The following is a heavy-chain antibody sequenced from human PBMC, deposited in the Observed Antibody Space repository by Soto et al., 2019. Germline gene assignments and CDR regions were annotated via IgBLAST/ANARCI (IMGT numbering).Heavy chain of an antibody. CDR3: ARSQGSSTCLEGSSYYDYGVDV. CDR2: IIPISDTT. CDR1: GGTFSSYA. V-gene: IGHV1-69*01. D-gene: IGHD2-2*01. J-gene: IGHJ6*01. Sequence: QVQLVQSGAEVKKPGSSVKVSCKASGGTFSSYAISWVRQAPGQGLEWMGGIIPISDTTNYAQNFQGRVTITADESTSTAYMELSSLRSEDTAVYYWARSQGSSTCLEGSSYYDYGVDVWGYGTTVTVS.